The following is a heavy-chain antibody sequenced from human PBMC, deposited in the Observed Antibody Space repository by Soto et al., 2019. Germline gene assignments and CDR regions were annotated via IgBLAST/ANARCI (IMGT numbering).Heavy chain of an antibody. D-gene: IGHD6-6*01. CDR1: GFTFSTCA. CDR2: ISSNGGST. V-gene: IGHV3-64D*08. J-gene: IGHJ4*02. Sequence: PGGSLRLSCSASGFTFSTCAIHWVRQAPGKGLEYVSGISSNGGSTYYADSVKGRFTISRDNSRNTLYLQMSSLRAEDTAVYYCVKGGTYGSSSKFDYWGQGTLVTVSS. CDR3: VKGGTYGSSSKFDY.